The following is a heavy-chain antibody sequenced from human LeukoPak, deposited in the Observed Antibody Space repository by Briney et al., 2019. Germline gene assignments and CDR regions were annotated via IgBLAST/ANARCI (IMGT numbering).Heavy chain of an antibody. D-gene: IGHD3-22*01. CDR2: IYYSGST. Sequence: PSQTLSLTCTVSGGSISSGGYYWSWIRQHPGKGLEWIGYIYYSGSTYYNPSLKSRVTISVDTSKNQFSLNLSSVTAADTAVYYCARGGYSDNSGHHWYFDLWGRGTPVTVSS. V-gene: IGHV4-31*03. J-gene: IGHJ2*01. CDR1: GGSISSGGYY. CDR3: ARGGYSDNSGHHWYFDL.